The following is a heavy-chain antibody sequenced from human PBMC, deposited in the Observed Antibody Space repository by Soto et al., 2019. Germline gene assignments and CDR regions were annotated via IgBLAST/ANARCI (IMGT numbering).Heavy chain of an antibody. Sequence: QLLESGGGFVQPGGSLRLSCVASGFTFSNFAMAWVRQAPGEXXXXVSAISGSGDDTFYADSMKGRFTISRDNSKDTLYLQINSLRAEDTAVYYCANPIPKTGTTFGFWGQGTLVTVSS. CDR3: ANPIPKTGTTFGF. CDR2: ISGSGDDT. J-gene: IGHJ4*02. CDR1: GFTFSNFA. D-gene: IGHD1-1*01. V-gene: IGHV3-23*01.